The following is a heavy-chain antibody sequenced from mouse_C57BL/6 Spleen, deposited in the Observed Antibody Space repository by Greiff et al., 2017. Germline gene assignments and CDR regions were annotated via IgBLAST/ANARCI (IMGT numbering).Heavy chain of an antibody. CDR3: ARYEYAMDY. CDR2: IYPGDGDT. J-gene: IGHJ4*01. CDR1: GYAFSSSW. D-gene: IGHD2-3*01. Sequence: QVQLKQSGPELVKPGASVKISCKASGYAFSSSWMNWVKQRPGKGLEWIGRIYPGDGDTNYNGKFKGKATLTADKSSSTAYMQLRSLTSEDSAVYFCARYEYAMDYWGQGTSVTVSS. V-gene: IGHV1-82*01.